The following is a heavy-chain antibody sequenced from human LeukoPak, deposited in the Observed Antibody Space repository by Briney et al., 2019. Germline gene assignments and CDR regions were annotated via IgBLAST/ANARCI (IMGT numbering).Heavy chain of an antibody. CDR3: AREITIFGVVIGGRSAFDI. V-gene: IGHV1-69*13. CDR2: IIPIFDTA. CDR1: GGTFSNYG. D-gene: IGHD3-3*01. J-gene: IGHJ3*02. Sequence: SVKVSCKASGGTFSNYGISWVRQAPGQGLEWMGGIIPIFDTANYAQKFQGRVTIAADESTSTAYMELSSLRSEDTAVYYCAREITIFGVVIGGRSAFDIWGQGTMVTVSS.